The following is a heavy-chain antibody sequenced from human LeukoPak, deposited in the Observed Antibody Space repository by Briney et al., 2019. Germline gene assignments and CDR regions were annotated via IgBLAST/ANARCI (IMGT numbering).Heavy chain of an antibody. CDR2: IYDSGGK. V-gene: IGHV4-30-2*01. CDR1: GGSISSGGYS. J-gene: IGHJ4*02. CDR3: ARGVPAAVTNYFDY. D-gene: IGHD2-2*01. Sequence: SQTLSLTCAVSGGSISSGGYSWSWIRQPPGKGLEWIGYIYDSGGKYYNPSLKSRVTISVDKSKNQFSLNLSSVTAADTAVYYCARGVPAAVTNYFDYWGQGTLVTVSS.